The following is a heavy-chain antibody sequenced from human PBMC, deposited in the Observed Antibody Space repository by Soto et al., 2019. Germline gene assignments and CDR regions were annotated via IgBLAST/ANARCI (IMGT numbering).Heavy chain of an antibody. D-gene: IGHD5-12*01. CDR2: IWYDGSNK. Sequence: QVQLVESGGGVVQPGRSLRLSCAASVFTFSSYGMHWVRQAPGKGLEWVAVIWYDGSNKYYADSVKGRFTISRDNSKNTLYLQMNSLRAEDTAVYYCARDEEIGDIVATGLDYWGQGTLVTVSS. V-gene: IGHV3-33*01. CDR3: ARDEEIGDIVATGLDY. J-gene: IGHJ4*02. CDR1: VFTFSSYG.